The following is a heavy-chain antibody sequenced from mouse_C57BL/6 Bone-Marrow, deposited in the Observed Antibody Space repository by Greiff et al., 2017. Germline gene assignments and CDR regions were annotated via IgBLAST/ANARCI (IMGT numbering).Heavy chain of an antibody. CDR3: ARGPHYYYGSSYFDY. CDR2: IYPRSGNT. CDR1: GYTFTSYG. D-gene: IGHD1-1*01. J-gene: IGHJ2*01. V-gene: IGHV1-81*01. Sequence: VKVVESGAELARPGASVKLSCKASGYTFTSYGISWVKQRTGQGLEWIGEIYPRSGNTYYNEKFKGKATLTADKSSSTAYMELRSLTSEDSAVYFCARGPHYYYGSSYFDYWGQGTTLTVAS.